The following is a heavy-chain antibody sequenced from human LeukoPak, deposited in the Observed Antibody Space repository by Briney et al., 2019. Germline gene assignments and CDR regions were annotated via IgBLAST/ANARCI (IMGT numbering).Heavy chain of an antibody. CDR3: ARARRVGATTNYYYGMDV. J-gene: IGHJ6*02. Sequence: ASVKVSCKASGYTFTSYGISWVRQAPGQGLEWMGWISAYNGNTNYAQKLQGRVTMTTDTSTSTAYMELRSLRSDDTAVYYCARARRVGATTNYYYGMDVWGQGTTVTVSS. D-gene: IGHD1-26*01. V-gene: IGHV1-18*01. CDR2: ISAYNGNT. CDR1: GYTFTSYG.